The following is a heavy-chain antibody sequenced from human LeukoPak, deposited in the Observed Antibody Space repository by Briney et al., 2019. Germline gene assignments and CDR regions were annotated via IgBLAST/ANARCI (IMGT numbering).Heavy chain of an antibody. Sequence: GGSLRLSCEASGFTLSSYAMSWVRQAPGKGLEWVSHISGSGSSTYYADSLQDRFTISRDNSKNTLFLQVNSLRAEDTAIYYCAKGSGIVGATRVDYWGQGTLVTVSS. J-gene: IGHJ4*02. D-gene: IGHD1-26*01. CDR2: ISGSGSST. CDR1: GFTLSSYA. CDR3: AKGSGIVGATRVDY. V-gene: IGHV3-23*01.